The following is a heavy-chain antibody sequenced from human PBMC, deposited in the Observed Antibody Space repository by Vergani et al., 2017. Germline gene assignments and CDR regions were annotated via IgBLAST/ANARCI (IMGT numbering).Heavy chain of an antibody. V-gene: IGHV4-4*07. J-gene: IGHJ4*01. D-gene: IGHD2/OR15-2a*01. CDR3: ARAEFXTNFYGQSYYLDY. CDR1: GVSINSRYY. CDR2: VYFTGST. Sequence: QVQLQESGPGLVKSSQTLTLTCRVSGVSINSRYYWTWVRQPAGKGLQWLGRVYFTGSTNYNPSLRSRLSLSIDTSLNEFSLKLHSVSADDSAMYFCARAEFXTNFYGQSYYLDYWGQEFRSPSPQ.